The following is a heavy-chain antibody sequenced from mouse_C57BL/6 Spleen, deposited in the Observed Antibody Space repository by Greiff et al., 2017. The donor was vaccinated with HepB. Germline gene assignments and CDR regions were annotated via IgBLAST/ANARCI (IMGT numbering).Heavy chain of an antibody. V-gene: IGHV1-82*01. CDR2: IYPGDGDT. CDR1: GYAFSSSW. CDR3: AREDMDY. Sequence: QVQLQQSGPELVKPGASVKISCKASGYAFSSSWMNWVKQRPGKGLEWIGRIYPGDGDTNYNGKFKGKATLTADKSSSTAYMQLSSLTSEDSAVYFCAREDMDYWGRGTSVTVSS. J-gene: IGHJ4*01.